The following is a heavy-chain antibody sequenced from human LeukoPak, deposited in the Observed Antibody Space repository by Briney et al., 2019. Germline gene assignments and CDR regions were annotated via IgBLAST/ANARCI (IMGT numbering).Heavy chain of an antibody. CDR2: INPNSGGT. D-gene: IGHD5-24*01. V-gene: IGHV1-2*02. Sequence: ASVKVSCKASGYTFTGYYMHWVRQAPGQGLEWMGWINPNSGGTNYAQKFQGRVTMTRDTSISTAYMELSRLGSDDTAVYYCARVGDGYNPHFDYWGQGTLVTVSS. J-gene: IGHJ4*02. CDR1: GYTFTGYY. CDR3: ARVGDGYNPHFDY.